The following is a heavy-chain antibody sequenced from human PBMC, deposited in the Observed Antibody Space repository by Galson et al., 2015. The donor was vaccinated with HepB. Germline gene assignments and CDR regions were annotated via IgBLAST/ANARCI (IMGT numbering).Heavy chain of an antibody. CDR1: GYTFPNYG. Sequence: SVKVSCKASGYTFPNYGVSWVRQAPGQGLEWMGWISGYNGNRQYAQKFQDRVTMTTDTSTNTVYLELRSRRSDDTAVYYCARDTAYGDSSLCYWGQGALVTVSS. CDR2: ISGYNGNR. V-gene: IGHV1-18*01. D-gene: IGHD4-17*01. J-gene: IGHJ4*02. CDR3: ARDTAYGDSSLCY.